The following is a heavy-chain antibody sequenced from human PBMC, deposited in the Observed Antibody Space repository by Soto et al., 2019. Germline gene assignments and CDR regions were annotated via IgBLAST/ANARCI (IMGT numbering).Heavy chain of an antibody. CDR1: GGTFSSYA. CDR3: ARGRVAAAGTPRWFDP. V-gene: IGHV1-69*01. CDR2: IIPIFGTA. J-gene: IGHJ5*02. Sequence: QVQLVQSGAEVKKPGSSVKVSCKASGGTFSSYAISWVRQAPGQGLEWMGGIIPIFGTANYAQKFQGRVTITADESTSTAYMELSSLRAEDTAVYYCARGRVAAAGTPRWFDPWGQGTLVTVSS. D-gene: IGHD6-13*01.